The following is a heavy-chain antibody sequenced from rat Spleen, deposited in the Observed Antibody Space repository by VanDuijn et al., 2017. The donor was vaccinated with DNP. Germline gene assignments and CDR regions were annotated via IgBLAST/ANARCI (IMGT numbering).Heavy chain of an antibody. CDR3: VRWNSGHFDY. J-gene: IGHJ2*01. CDR1: GFTFSDYY. CDR2: IIYDGSTT. V-gene: IGHV5-7*01. Sequence: EVQLVESGGGLVQPGRSLKLSCAASGFTFSDYYMAWVRQSPKKALEWVATIIYDGSTTYYRDSVKGRFTISRENAKNTLYLQMNSLRSEDMATYYCVRWNSGHFDYWGQGVMVPVSS. D-gene: IGHD4-3*01.